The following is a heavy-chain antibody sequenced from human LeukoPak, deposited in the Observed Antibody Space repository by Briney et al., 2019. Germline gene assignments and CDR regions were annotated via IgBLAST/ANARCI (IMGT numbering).Heavy chain of an antibody. V-gene: IGHV3-20*04. CDR3: ARATPGTGAPRLQNKAFDI. CDR1: GFTFDDYG. Sequence: LPGGSLRLSCAASGFTFDDYGMSWVRHAPGKGLEWVSGINWNGGSTGYGDSVKGRFTISRDNAKNSLYLQMNSLRAEDTALYYCARATPGTGAPRLQNKAFDIWAKGQWSPSLQ. J-gene: IGHJ3*02. CDR2: INWNGGST. D-gene: IGHD1-1*01.